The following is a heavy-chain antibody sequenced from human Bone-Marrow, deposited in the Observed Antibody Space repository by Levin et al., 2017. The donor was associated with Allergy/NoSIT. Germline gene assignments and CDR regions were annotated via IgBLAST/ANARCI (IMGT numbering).Heavy chain of an antibody. J-gene: IGHJ5*02. CDR2: SFIGGAT. D-gene: IGHD5-18*01. CDR1: GDSISSSSYY. CDR3: ARAWIQLGYFDP. V-gene: IGHV4-39*01. Sequence: GSLRLSCTVSGDSISSSSYYWGWIRQPPGKGLEWIVSSFIGGATYSNSSLKSRVTIFGDTSKNQFSLKLTSVTAADTAVYYCARAWIQLGYFDPWGQGTLVTVSS.